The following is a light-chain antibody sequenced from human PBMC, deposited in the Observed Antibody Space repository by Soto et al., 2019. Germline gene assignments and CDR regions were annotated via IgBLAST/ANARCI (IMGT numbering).Light chain of an antibody. J-gene: IGKJ4*01. CDR1: QSISRW. Sequence: IQITQSPFPLSASVGDRATLTFRVSQSISRWLAWYQQKPGKAPMLLIYDASILESGVPSRFSGSGSGTEFILTISSLQPDDFASYYCQQYGTYSLLTFGGGTKVDIK. V-gene: IGKV1-5*01. CDR2: DAS. CDR3: QQYGTYSLLT.